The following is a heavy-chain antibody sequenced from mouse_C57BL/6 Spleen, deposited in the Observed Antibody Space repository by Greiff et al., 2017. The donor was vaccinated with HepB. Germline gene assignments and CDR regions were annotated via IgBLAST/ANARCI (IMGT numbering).Heavy chain of an antibody. CDR2: IYPRSGNT. J-gene: IGHJ1*03. D-gene: IGHD1-1*01. V-gene: IGHV1-81*01. CDR3: ARPAYGSSYGYFDV. Sequence: QVQLKESGAELARPGASVKLSCKASGYTFTSYGISWVKQRTGQGLEWIGEIYPRSGNTYYNEKFKGKATLTADKSSSTAYMELRSLTSEDSAVYFCARPAYGSSYGYFDVWGTGTTVTVSS. CDR1: GYTFTSYG.